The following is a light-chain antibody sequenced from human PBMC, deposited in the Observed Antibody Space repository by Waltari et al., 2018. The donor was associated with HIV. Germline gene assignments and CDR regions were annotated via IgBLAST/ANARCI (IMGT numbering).Light chain of an antibody. CDR1: QSISSW. CDR3: QQYNDWYT. J-gene: IGKJ2*01. V-gene: IGKV1-5*03. CDR2: KAS. Sequence: DIQMTQSPSILSASVGDRVTITCRASQSISSWLAWYQQKPGKAPKLLIYKASSLESGVPSRFSGSGSGTEFTRTISSLQPDDSATYYCQQYNDWYTFGQGSKLEIK.